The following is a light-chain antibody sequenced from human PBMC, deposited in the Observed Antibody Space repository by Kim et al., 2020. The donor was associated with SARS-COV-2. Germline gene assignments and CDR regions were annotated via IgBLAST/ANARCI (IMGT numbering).Light chain of an antibody. J-gene: IGKJ2*01. CDR2: KAS. V-gene: IGKV1-5*03. CDR3: QQYNTYPYT. Sequence: SASVGDSVTITCWASQSIDNWLAWYQQKPGTAPKILIYKASSLEGGAPSRFSGGGFGTEFTLTITSLQPDDFATYYCQQYNTYPYTFGQGTKLEI. CDR1: QSIDNW.